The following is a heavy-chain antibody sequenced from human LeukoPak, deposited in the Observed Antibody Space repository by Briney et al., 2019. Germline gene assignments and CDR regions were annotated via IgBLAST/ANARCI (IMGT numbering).Heavy chain of an antibody. D-gene: IGHD3-3*01. CDR1: GFTFSSYW. CDR3: ARDRYDFWSGLAGYYYGMNV. CDR2: IKQDGSEK. Sequence: GGSLSLSCAASGFTFSSYWMSWVRQAPGKGLEWVANIKQDGSEKYYVDSVKGRFTISRDNAKNSLYLQMNSLRAEDTAVYYCARDRYDFWSGLAGYYYGMNVWGQGTTVTVSS. J-gene: IGHJ6*02. V-gene: IGHV3-7*03.